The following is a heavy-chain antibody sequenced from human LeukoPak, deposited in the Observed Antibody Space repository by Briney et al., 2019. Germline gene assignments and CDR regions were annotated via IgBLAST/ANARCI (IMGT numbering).Heavy chain of an antibody. CDR3: ARRALRYCSSTSCPAQYYGVDV. CDR1: GFIFSSYW. J-gene: IGHJ6*04. CDR2: IKEGGSEK. V-gene: IGHV3-7*03. Sequence: GGSLRLSCAASGFIFSSYWMSWVRQAPGKGLEWVANIKEGGSEKYYVDSVKGRFTISRDNAKNSLYLQTNSLRAEDTAVYYCARRALRYCSSTSCPAQYYGVDVWGKGTTVTVSS. D-gene: IGHD2-2*01.